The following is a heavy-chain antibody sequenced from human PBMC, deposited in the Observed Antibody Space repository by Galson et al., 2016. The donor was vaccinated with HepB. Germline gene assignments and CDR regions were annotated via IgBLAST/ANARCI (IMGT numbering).Heavy chain of an antibody. Sequence: SLRLSCAVSGFTFSSFAMHWVRQSPGRGLEYVSGIDNNGGTAYYADSVRGRFTISSDKSRNTLYLQMGSLRADDTVVYYCMKGSFSSGWSNWFDPWGQVTLVTVSS. CDR1: GFTFSSFA. J-gene: IGHJ5*02. CDR2: IDNNGGTA. CDR3: MKGSFSSGWSNWFDP. D-gene: IGHD6-19*01. V-gene: IGHV3-64D*08.